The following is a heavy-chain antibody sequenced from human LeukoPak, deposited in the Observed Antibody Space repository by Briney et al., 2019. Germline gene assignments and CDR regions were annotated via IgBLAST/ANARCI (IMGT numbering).Heavy chain of an antibody. V-gene: IGHV3-53*01. CDR1: GFTVSSNY. CDR2: IYSGGST. CDR3: AKDASVETPDAFDI. Sequence: PGGSLRLSCAASGFTVSSNYMSWVRQAPGKGLEWVSVIYSGGSTYYADSVKGRFTISRDNSKNTLYLQMNSLRAEDTAVYYCAKDASVETPDAFDIWGQGTMVTVSS. J-gene: IGHJ3*02.